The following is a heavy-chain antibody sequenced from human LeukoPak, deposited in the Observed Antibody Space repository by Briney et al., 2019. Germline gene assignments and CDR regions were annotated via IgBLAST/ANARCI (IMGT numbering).Heavy chain of an antibody. Sequence: GGSLRLSCAASGFTFSDYYMSWIRQAPGKGLEWVSYISSSGSTIYYADSVKGRFSISRDNAKNSLYLQMNSLRAEDTAVYYCARDQKGCSGGSCYSFPPSYYYYMDVWGKGTTVTVSS. CDR1: GFTFSDYY. D-gene: IGHD2-15*01. CDR2: ISSSGSTI. V-gene: IGHV3-11*01. CDR3: ARDQKGCSGGSCYSFPPSYYYYMDV. J-gene: IGHJ6*03.